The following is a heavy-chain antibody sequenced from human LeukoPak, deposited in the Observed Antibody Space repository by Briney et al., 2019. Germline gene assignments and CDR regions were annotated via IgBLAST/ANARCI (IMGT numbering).Heavy chain of an antibody. CDR2: IYYSGTT. J-gene: IGHJ5*02. CDR3: ARGSNWFDP. CDR1: AASISDYY. D-gene: IGHD6-6*01. V-gene: IGHV4-59*01. Sequence: SETLSLTCSVSAASISDYYWSWIRLPPGKGLEWIGYIYYSGTTNYNPSLKSRVTIPKDPSKNQISLKLTSVTHADTAVYYCARGSNWFDPWGQGILVTVSS.